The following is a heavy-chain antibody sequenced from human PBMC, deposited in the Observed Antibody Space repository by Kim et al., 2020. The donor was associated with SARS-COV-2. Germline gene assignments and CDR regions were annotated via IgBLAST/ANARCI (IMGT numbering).Heavy chain of an antibody. J-gene: IGHJ5*02. CDR1: GGSMSSYY. D-gene: IGHD6-6*01. CDR3: ARAPSIAALGWFDP. V-gene: IGHV4-59*01. CDR2: MHYSGST. Sequence: SETLSLTCSVSGGSMSSYYWNWMLQPPGKGLEWIGYMHYSGSTNYNPSLKSRVTISVDTSSNQFSLKLNSVTAADTAVYYCARAPSIAALGWFDPWGQGTLVTVSS.